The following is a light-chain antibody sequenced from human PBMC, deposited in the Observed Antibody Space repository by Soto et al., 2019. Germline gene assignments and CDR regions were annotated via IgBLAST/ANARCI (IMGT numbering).Light chain of an antibody. J-gene: IGKJ5*01. CDR1: QSINMH. CDR2: DAS. Sequence: EIMLTQSPATLYLSPGDRATLSCRASQSINMHLAGYQQKPGQAPRLLILDASDRATGIPARFSGSGSGTDFTLTISSLEPEDFAVYYCQQRSNWPPVTFGGGTRLEIK. V-gene: IGKV3-11*01. CDR3: QQRSNWPPVT.